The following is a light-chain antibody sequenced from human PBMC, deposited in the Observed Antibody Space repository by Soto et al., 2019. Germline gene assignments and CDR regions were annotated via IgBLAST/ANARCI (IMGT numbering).Light chain of an antibody. CDR3: SSYTSSNTQV. J-gene: IGLJ3*02. V-gene: IGLV2-14*01. CDR1: SSDVGSYNY. Sequence: QSVLTQPASVSGSPGQSITISCTGTSSDVGSYNYVSWYQQHPGKVPKVMIYEVSNRPSGVSNRFSGSKSGNTASLTISGLQAGDEADYFCSSYTSSNTQVFGGGTKVTVL. CDR2: EVS.